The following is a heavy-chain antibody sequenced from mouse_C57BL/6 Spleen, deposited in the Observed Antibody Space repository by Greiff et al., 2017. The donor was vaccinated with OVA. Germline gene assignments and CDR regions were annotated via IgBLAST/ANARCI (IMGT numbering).Heavy chain of an antibody. CDR2: IYPGDGDT. CDR1: GYAFSSYW. D-gene: IGHD2-4*01. Sequence: QVQLKESGAELVKPGASVKISCKASGYAFSSYWMNWVKQRPGKGLEWIGQIYPGDGDTNYNGKFKGKATLTADKSSSTAYMQLSSLTSEDSAVYFCARDDYDPFAYWGQGTLVTVSA. V-gene: IGHV1-80*01. CDR3: ARDDYDPFAY. J-gene: IGHJ3*01.